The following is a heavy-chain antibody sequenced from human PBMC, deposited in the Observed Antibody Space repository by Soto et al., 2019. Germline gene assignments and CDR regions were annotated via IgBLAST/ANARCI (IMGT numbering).Heavy chain of an antibody. CDR3: ARISSGWYDDY. V-gene: IGHV4-4*07. J-gene: IGHJ4*02. CDR1: GGSISSYY. D-gene: IGHD6-19*01. Sequence: SETLSLTCTVSGGSISSYYWSWIRQPAGKGLEWIGRIYTSASTNYNPSLKSRVTMSVDTSKNQFSLKLSSATAADPSVYSCARISSGWYDDYWGQGPLVTVSS. CDR2: IYTSAST.